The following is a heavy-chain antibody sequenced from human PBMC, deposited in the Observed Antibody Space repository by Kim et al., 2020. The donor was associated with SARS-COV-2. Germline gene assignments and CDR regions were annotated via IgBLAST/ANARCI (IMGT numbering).Heavy chain of an antibody. CDR2: INAGNGNT. CDR3: ACHDYGDYGFDP. D-gene: IGHD4-17*01. CDR1: GYTFTSYA. Sequence: ASVKVSCKASGYTFTSYAMHWVRQAPGQRLEWMGWINAGNGNTKYSQKFQGRVTITRDTSASTAYMELSSLRSEDTAVYYCACHDYGDYGFDPWGKGTLVTVSS. J-gene: IGHJ5*02. V-gene: IGHV1-3*01.